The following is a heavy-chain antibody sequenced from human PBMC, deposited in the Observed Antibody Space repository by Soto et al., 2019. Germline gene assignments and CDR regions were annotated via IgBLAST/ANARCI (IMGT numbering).Heavy chain of an antibody. CDR3: ARDSVLTGSRAYFDY. Sequence: PGGSLRLSCAASGFTFSSYAMHWVRQAPGKGLEWVAVISYDGSNKYYADSVKGRFTISRDNSKNTLYLQVNSLRAEDTAVYYCARDSVLTGSRAYFDYWGQGTLVTVSS. D-gene: IGHD3-9*01. J-gene: IGHJ4*02. CDR2: ISYDGSNK. CDR1: GFTFSSYA. V-gene: IGHV3-30-3*01.